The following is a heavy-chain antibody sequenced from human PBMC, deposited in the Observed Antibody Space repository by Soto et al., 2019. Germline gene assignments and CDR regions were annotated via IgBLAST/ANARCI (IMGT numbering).Heavy chain of an antibody. D-gene: IGHD2-2*01. V-gene: IGHV4-34*01. CDR2: INHSGST. J-gene: IGHJ4*02. Sequence: NPSETLSLTCAVYCGSFSGYYWSWIRQPPGKGLEWIGEINHSGSTNYNPSLKSRVTISVDTSKNQFSLKLSSVTAADTAVYYCARGRIVVVPAAKGGEFDYWGQGTLVTVSS. CDR1: CGSFSGYY. CDR3: ARGRIVVVPAAKGGEFDY.